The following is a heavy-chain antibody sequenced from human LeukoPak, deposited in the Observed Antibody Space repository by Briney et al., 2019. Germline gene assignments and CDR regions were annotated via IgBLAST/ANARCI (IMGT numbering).Heavy chain of an antibody. CDR1: GGSISSGDYY. CDR2: IYYSGST. Sequence: SQTLSLTYTVSGGSISSGDYYWSWIRQPPGKGLERIGYIYYSGSTYYNPSLKSRVTISVDTSKNQFSLKLSSVTAADTAVYYCARSPSRDFDYWGQGTLVTVSS. D-gene: IGHD2-2*01. V-gene: IGHV4-30-4*08. CDR3: ARSPSRDFDY. J-gene: IGHJ4*02.